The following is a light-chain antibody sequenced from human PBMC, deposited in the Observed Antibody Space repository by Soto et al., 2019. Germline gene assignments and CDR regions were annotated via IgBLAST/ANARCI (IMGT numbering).Light chain of an antibody. V-gene: IGLV8-61*01. CDR1: SGSVSTTYY. CDR2: GTN. J-gene: IGLJ3*02. CDR3: VLDMGRGIRV. Sequence: QAVVTQEPSFSVSPGGTVTLTCGLNSGSVSTTYYPTWYQQTPGQAPRTLIYGTNTRSSGVPDRFSGSILGNKAALTITGAQADDESGYYCVLDMGRGIRVFGGGTKLTVL.